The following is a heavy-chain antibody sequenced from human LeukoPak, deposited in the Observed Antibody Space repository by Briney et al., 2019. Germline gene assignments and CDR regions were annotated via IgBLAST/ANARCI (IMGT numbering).Heavy chain of an antibody. CDR1: GGSISSGGYY. CDR2: ITNSGSI. Sequence: SETLSLTCTVSGGSISSGGYYWRWVRQHPGKGLEWLGYITNSGSIYYNPSLKSRVTISVDTSKNQFSLKLSSVSAADTAVYYCARAPTTVVTPSYFDYWGQGALVTVSS. CDR3: ARAPTTVVTPSYFDY. D-gene: IGHD4-23*01. V-gene: IGHV4-31*03. J-gene: IGHJ4*02.